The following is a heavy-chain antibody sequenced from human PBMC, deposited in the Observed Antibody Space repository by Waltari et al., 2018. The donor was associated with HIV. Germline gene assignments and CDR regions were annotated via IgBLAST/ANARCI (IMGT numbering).Heavy chain of an antibody. D-gene: IGHD4-4*01. CDR1: GGSVSSYF. CDR3: ARSRVTTHYGMDV. CDR2: IYYSAST. V-gene: IGHV4-59*02. Sequence: QVQLQESGPGLVKPSETLSLTCTVSGGSVSSYFWSWIRQPPGKGLEWIGYIYYSASTNYNPSLKSRVTISVDTSKNQFSLKLSSVTAADTAVYYCARSRVTTHYGMDVWGQGTTVTVSS. J-gene: IGHJ6*02.